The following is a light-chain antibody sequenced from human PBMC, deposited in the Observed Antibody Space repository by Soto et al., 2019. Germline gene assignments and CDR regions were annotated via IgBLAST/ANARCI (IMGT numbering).Light chain of an antibody. CDR3: QQSYSAPWT. V-gene: IGKV1-39*01. J-gene: IGKJ1*01. Sequence: DIQMTQSPSSLSASVGDRVTITCRASQSINSFLNWYQQKPGKAPKLLIYTASTLQSGVPSGFSGSGSGTDFTLTISSLQPEDSATYYCQQSYSAPWTFGQGTKVEIK. CDR2: TAS. CDR1: QSINSF.